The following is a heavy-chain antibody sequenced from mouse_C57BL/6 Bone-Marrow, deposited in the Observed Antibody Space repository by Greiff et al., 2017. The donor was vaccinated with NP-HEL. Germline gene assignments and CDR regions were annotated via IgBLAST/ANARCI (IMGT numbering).Heavy chain of an antibody. V-gene: IGHV5-9*01. CDR1: GFTFSSYT. CDR3: ARMLGLGD. J-gene: IGHJ2*01. Sequence: EVQLVESGGGLVKPGGSLKLSCAASGFTFSSYTMSWVRQTPEKRLEWVATISGGGGNTYYPDSVTGRFTISRDNAKSTLYLQMSSLRSEDTALYYCARMLGLGDWGQGTTLTVSS. D-gene: IGHD4-1*01. CDR2: ISGGGGNT.